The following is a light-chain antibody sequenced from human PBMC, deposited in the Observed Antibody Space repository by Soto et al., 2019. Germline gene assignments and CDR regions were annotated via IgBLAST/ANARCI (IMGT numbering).Light chain of an antibody. J-gene: IGKJ1*01. Sequence: EIQMTQSPSTLSVSVGDRVTVTCRASQTISSWLAWYQQKPGKAPKVLIYKASSLESGVPSRFSGSGSGTEFTLTISSLQPDDFATYYCQQYSSYSRTFGQGTKVDI. V-gene: IGKV1-5*03. CDR2: KAS. CDR1: QTISSW. CDR3: QQYSSYSRT.